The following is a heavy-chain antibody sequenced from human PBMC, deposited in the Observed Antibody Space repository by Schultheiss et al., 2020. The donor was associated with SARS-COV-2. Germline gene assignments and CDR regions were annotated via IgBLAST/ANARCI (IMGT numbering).Heavy chain of an antibody. V-gene: IGHV1-46*01. CDR1: GYTFTSYY. CDR3: ARDREGDAFTVYFDY. J-gene: IGHJ4*02. CDR2: INPSGGST. Sequence: ASVKVSCKASGYTFTSYYMHWVRQAPGQGLEWMGIINPSGGSTSYAQKFQGRVTMTRDTSTSTVYMELSSLRSEDTAVYYCARDREGDAFTVYFDYWGQGTLVIVSS. D-gene: IGHD4-11*01.